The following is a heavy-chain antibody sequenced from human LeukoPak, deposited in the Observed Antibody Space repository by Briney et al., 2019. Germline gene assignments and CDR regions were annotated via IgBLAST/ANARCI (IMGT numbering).Heavy chain of an antibody. V-gene: IGHV1-18*01. D-gene: IGHD6-13*01. CDR2: ISAYNGNT. Sequence: GSSVTDTCKASGYTFTSYGISWLRQPPGQGLEWMGWISAYNGNTDYAQKLQGRVTMTTDTSTSTAYMELRSLRSDDTAVYYCARGDGIAAADRFDPWRQGTLVTVSS. CDR3: ARGDGIAAADRFDP. J-gene: IGHJ5*02. CDR1: GYTFTSYG.